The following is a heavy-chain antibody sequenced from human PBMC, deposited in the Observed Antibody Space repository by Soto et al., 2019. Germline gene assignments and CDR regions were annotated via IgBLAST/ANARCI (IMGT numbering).Heavy chain of an antibody. Sequence: QVQLVESGGGVVQPGRSLRLSCAASGFTFSTYGMHWVRQPPGKGLEWVAVISSDGKSEHYADPVKGRFSISRDNSKNTLSLQMNSLRVEDTAVYYCAKTITTYSXDSRXRGALVDYWGQGTLVTVSS. D-gene: IGHD3-22*01. J-gene: IGHJ4*02. CDR1: GFTFSTYG. V-gene: IGHV3-30*18. CDR3: AKTITTYSXDSRXRGALVDY. CDR2: ISSDGKSE.